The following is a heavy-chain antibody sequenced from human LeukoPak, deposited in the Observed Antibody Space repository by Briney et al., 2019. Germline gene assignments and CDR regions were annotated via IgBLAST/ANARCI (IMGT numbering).Heavy chain of an antibody. D-gene: IGHD6-13*01. CDR3: ARLAGGHLPAAAGPFDY. V-gene: IGHV2-5*01. CDR2: IYWNDDK. Sequence: SGPTLVKPTQTLTLTCTFSGFSLNTSAVSVGWIRQPPGKALEWLALIYWNDDKRYSPSLKSRLTITKDTSKNQVVLTVTNMDPVDTATYYCARLAGGHLPAAAGPFDYWGQGTLVTVSS. J-gene: IGHJ4*02. CDR1: GFSLNTSAVS.